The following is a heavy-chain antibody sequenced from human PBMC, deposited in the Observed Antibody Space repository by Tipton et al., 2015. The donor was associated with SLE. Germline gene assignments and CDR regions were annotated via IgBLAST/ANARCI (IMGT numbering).Heavy chain of an antibody. V-gene: IGHV4-34*01. CDR1: GGFFSGYY. Sequence: TLSLTCAVYGGFFSGYYWSWIRQPPGKGLEWIGYIYYSGSTNYNPSLKSRVTISVDTSKNQFSLKLSSVTAADTAVYYCARVESYYYYYMDVWGKGTTVTVSS. CDR2: IYYSGST. D-gene: IGHD3-3*01. J-gene: IGHJ6*03. CDR3: ARVESYYYYYMDV.